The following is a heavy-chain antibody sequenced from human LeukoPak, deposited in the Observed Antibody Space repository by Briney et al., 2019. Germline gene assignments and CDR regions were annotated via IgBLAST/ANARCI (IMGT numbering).Heavy chain of an antibody. Sequence: SETLSLTCTVSGDTISTYYWSWIRQPPGKGLEWIGYIYYRVTSDYNPSLKSRVTMSVDMSTRQISLKLSSVTAADTAVYYCARGLHLSHFFDYWGQGTLVTVSS. CDR1: GDTISTYY. CDR3: ARGLHLSHFFDY. V-gene: IGHV4-59*01. CDR2: IYYRVTS. D-gene: IGHD2/OR15-2a*01. J-gene: IGHJ4*02.